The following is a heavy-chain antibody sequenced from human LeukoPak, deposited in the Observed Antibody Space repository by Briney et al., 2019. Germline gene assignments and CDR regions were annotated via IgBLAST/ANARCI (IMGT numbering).Heavy chain of an antibody. J-gene: IGHJ3*02. D-gene: IGHD3-9*01. Sequence: PGGSLRLSCAASGFTFSSYAMSWVRQAPGKGLERVSAISGSGGSTYYADSVKGRFTISRDNSKNTLYLQMNSLRAEDTAVYYCAKDLDILTSFDIWGQGTMVTVSS. CDR2: ISGSGGST. CDR3: AKDLDILTSFDI. V-gene: IGHV3-23*01. CDR1: GFTFSSYA.